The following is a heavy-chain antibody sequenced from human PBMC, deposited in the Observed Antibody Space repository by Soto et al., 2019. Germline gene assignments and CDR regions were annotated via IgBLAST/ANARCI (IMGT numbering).Heavy chain of an antibody. V-gene: IGHV2-5*02. CDR3: APRTGSGWGELDY. Sequence: QITLKESGPTLVKPTQTLTLTCSFSGFSLTTNAVGVAWIRQPPGKALEWLALLYWADTKLYNPSQKNRLTXTXDXXKNPVDLTLTHVDPVDTATYYCAPRTGSGWGELDYWGQGVLVTVSS. CDR1: GFSLTTNAVG. D-gene: IGHD6-25*01. J-gene: IGHJ4*02. CDR2: LYWADTK.